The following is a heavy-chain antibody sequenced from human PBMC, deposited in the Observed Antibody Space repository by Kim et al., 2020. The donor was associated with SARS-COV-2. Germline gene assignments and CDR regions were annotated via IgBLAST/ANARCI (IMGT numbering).Heavy chain of an antibody. J-gene: IGHJ6*03. Sequence: GGSLRLSCAASGFTFSSYWMHWVRQAPGKGLVWVSRINSDGSSTSYADSVKGRFTISRDKAKNTLYLQMNSLRAEDTAVYYCARGDILEWLLSYYYYYMDVWGKGTTVTVSS. CDR2: INSDGSST. CDR3: ARGDILEWLLSYYYYYMDV. CDR1: GFTFSSYW. D-gene: IGHD3-3*01. V-gene: IGHV3-74*01.